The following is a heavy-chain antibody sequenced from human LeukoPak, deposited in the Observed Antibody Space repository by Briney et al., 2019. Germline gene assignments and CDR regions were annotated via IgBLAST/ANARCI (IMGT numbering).Heavy chain of an antibody. V-gene: IGHV4-59*12. Sequence: KSSETLSLTCTASGGSISSYYWSWIRQPPGKGLEWIRYIYYSGSTNYNPSLKSRVTISVDTSKNQFSLKLSSVTAADTAVYYCASPAAAGRDDWFGPWGQGTLVTVSS. CDR2: IYYSGST. CDR1: GGSISSYY. D-gene: IGHD6-13*01. J-gene: IGHJ5*02. CDR3: ASPAAAGRDDWFGP.